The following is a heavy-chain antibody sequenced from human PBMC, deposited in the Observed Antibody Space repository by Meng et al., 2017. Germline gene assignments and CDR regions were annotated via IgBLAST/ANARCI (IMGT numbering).Heavy chain of an antibody. CDR2: ISYGGSNK. CDR1: GFTFSSYA. CDR3: ARSSGYLDY. V-gene: IGHV3-30*01. J-gene: IGHJ4*02. D-gene: IGHD6-19*01. Sequence: QVQLVESGGGVVQPGRSLRLSWSASGFTFSSYAMHWVRQAPGKGLEWVAVISYGGSNKYYADSVKGRFTISRDNSKNTLYLQMNSLRAEDTAVYYCARSSGYLDYWGQGTLVTVSS.